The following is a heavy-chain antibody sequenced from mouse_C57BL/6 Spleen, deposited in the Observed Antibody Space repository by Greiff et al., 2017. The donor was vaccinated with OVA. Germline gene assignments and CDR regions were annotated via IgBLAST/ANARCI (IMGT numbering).Heavy chain of an antibody. Sequence: QVQLKQPGAELVKPGASVKLSCKASGYTFTSYWMQWVKQRPGQGLEWIGEIDPSDSYTNYNQKFKGKATLTVDTSSSTAYMPLSSLTSEDSAVYYCAYYYGSRGPDVWGTGTTVTVSS. CDR2: IDPSDSYT. J-gene: IGHJ1*03. CDR3: AYYYGSRGPDV. V-gene: IGHV1-50*01. CDR1: GYTFTSYW. D-gene: IGHD1-1*01.